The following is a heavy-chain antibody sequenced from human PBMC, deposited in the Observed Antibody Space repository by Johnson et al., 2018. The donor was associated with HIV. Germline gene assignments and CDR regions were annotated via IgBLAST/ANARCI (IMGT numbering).Heavy chain of an antibody. CDR2: ISYDGSNK. D-gene: IGHD2-2*03. CDR1: GFTFSSYA. J-gene: IGHJ3*02. CDR3: ARATGSWMDAFDI. Sequence: QEQLVESGGVVVQPGRSLRLSCAASGFTFSSYAMHWVRQAPGKGLEWVAVISYDGSNKYYADSVKGRFTISRDNSKNTLYLQMNSLRAEDTAVYYCARATGSWMDAFDIWGQGTMVTVSS. V-gene: IGHV3-30*04.